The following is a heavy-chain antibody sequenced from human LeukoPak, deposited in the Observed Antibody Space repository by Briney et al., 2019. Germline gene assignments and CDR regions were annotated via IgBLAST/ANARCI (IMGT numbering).Heavy chain of an antibody. Sequence: KTSETLSLTCTVSGGSISSYYWSWIRQPPGKGLEWIGYIYYSGSTNYNPSLKSRVTISVDTSKNQFSLKLSSVTAADTAVYYCARKYYYDSSGYYDWGQGTLVTVSS. V-gene: IGHV4-59*01. D-gene: IGHD3-22*01. CDR3: ARKYYYDSSGYYD. J-gene: IGHJ4*02. CDR1: GGSISSYY. CDR2: IYYSGST.